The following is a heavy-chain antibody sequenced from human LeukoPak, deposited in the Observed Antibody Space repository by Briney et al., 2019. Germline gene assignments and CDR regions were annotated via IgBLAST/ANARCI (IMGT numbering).Heavy chain of an antibody. V-gene: IGHV3-23*01. CDR3: AKVRVFDY. CDR1: GFTFSSYA. CDR2: ISGSGDST. Sequence: GGSLRLSCAASGFTFSSYAISWVRQAPGKGLEWGSVISGSGDSTYYADSVKGRFTISRDNSKNTLYLQMNSLRAEDPAVYYCAKVRVFDYWGQGTLVTVYS. D-gene: IGHD3-10*01. J-gene: IGHJ4*02.